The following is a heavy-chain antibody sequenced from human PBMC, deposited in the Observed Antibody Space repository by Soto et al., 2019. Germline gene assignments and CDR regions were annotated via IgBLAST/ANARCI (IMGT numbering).Heavy chain of an antibody. D-gene: IGHD3-22*01. J-gene: IGHJ1*01. CDR2: VNPNSGET. V-gene: IGHV1-8*01. CDR3: YDNGGS. CDR1: GHSLNKYD. Sequence: ASVKVSCKASGHSLNKYDINWVRQAPGQGLEWMGWVNPNSGETGFAQKFQGRIRMTRNTSINTVYMELRSLRSDDTAVYFCYDNGGSWGQGTLVTVSS.